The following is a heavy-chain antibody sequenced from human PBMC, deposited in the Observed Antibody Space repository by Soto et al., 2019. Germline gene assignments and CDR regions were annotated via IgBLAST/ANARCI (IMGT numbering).Heavy chain of an antibody. CDR2: ISSSGSTK. D-gene: IGHD2-2*01. J-gene: IGHJ6*03. Sequence: GGSLRLSCAASGFAFSESYMTWIRRAPGKGLEWLACISSSGSTKHFADSVKGRFTISRDNAKNSLYLQMDSLRAEDTALYYCARSKGYQLLSGYYYYMDVWGKGTTVTVSS. CDR1: GFAFSESY. V-gene: IGHV3-11*01. CDR3: ARSKGYQLLSGYYYYMDV.